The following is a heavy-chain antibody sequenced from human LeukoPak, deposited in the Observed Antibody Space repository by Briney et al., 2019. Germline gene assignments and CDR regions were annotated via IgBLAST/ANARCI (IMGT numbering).Heavy chain of an antibody. V-gene: IGHV4-59*01. J-gene: IGHJ6*02. Sequence: SETLSLTCTVSGGSISSYYWSWIRQPPGKGLEWIGHIYYSGSTNYNPSLKSRVTISVDTSKNQFSLKLSSVTAAGTAVYYCARESRGGSISSGWYGYYYYGMDVWGQGTTVTVSS. D-gene: IGHD6-19*01. CDR2: IYYSGST. CDR3: ARESRGGSISSGWYGYYYYGMDV. CDR1: GGSISSYY.